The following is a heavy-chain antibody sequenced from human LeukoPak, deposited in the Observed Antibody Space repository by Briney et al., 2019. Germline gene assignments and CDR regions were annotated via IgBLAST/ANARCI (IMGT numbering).Heavy chain of an antibody. J-gene: IGHJ4*02. D-gene: IGHD3-16*01. CDR1: GYTLTELS. V-gene: IGHV1-24*01. CDR2: FDPEDGET. Sequence: ASVTVSCKVSGYTLTELSMHWVRQAPGKGLEWMGGFDPEDGETIYAQKFQGRVTMTEDTSTDTAYMELSSLRSEDTAVYYCATDLAYVALPGHWGQGTLVTVSS. CDR3: ATDLAYVALPGH.